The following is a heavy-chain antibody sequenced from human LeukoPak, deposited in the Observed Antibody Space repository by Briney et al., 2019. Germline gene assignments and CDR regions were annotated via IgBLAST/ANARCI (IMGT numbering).Heavy chain of an antibody. D-gene: IGHD1-26*01. CDR3: ARGGSSGAFDI. CDR1: GFTVSSHY. V-gene: IGHV3-66*01. J-gene: IGHJ3*02. Sequence: PGGSLTLSCVSSGFTVSSHYMTWVRQAPEKGLEWVSLIYSGGTTYSADSVKGRFTISRDSSTNTLYLQMDSLRVEDTAVYYCARGGSSGAFDIWGQGTRVTVSS. CDR2: IYSGGTT.